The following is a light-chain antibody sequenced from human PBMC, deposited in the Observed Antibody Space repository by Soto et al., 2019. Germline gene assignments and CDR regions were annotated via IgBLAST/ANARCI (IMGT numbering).Light chain of an antibody. J-gene: IGKJ5*01. CDR3: QQRNIWPPVT. CDR2: GAF. Sequence: EIVLTQSPGTLSLSPGQRATLSCRASPSVTNYLAWYQQKPGQPPRLLLYGAFNRAAGIPARFSGSGSGTDFTLTISSLEPEDSAVYYCQQRNIWPPVTFGQGTRLEIK. V-gene: IGKV3-11*01. CDR1: PSVTNY.